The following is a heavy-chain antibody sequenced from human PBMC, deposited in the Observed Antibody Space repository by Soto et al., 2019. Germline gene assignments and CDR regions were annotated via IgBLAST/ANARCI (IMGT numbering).Heavy chain of an antibody. D-gene: IGHD3-9*01. J-gene: IGHJ4*02. CDR1: GYRFTSYW. CDR3: ARFVSYYDFLNGYLDYLDY. CDR2: IYAADSES. V-gene: IGHV5-51*01. Sequence: GESLKISCKGSGYRFTSYWIAWVRQKPGKGLEWMGTIYAADSESKYSPSFQGQVSFSADKSNNTAHLHWSSLKASDTATYFCARFVSYYDFLNGYLDYLDYWGQGTPVTVSS.